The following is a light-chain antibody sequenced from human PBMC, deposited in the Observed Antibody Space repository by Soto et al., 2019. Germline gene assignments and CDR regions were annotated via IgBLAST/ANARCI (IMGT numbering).Light chain of an antibody. V-gene: IGKV4-1*01. CDR2: WAS. CDR3: QKHYINPIT. CDR1: QTFLHSSNNKNY. J-gene: IGKJ5*01. Sequence: DIVMTQSSDSLRLSLGERATINCRSSQTFLHSSNNKNYLAWYQQKTGQPPKLXIYWASTRDSGVPDRLSGSGSGTDLNLTISSLQAEDVAVYYCQKHYINPITCGQGTRLEIK.